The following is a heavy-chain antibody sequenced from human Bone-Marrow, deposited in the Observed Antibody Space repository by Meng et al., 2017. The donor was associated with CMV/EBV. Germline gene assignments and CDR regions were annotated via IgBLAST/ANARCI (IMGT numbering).Heavy chain of an antibody. J-gene: IGHJ4*02. Sequence: ASVKVSCKASGYTFTGYYMHWVRQAPGQGLEWMGWINPNSGGTNYAQKFQGRVNMTRDTSISTAYMELRRLRSDDTAVYYCAKFSQWLVPFYYWGQGTLVTVSS. D-gene: IGHD6-19*01. CDR3: AKFSQWLVPFYY. CDR1: GYTFTGYY. V-gene: IGHV1-2*02. CDR2: INPNSGGT.